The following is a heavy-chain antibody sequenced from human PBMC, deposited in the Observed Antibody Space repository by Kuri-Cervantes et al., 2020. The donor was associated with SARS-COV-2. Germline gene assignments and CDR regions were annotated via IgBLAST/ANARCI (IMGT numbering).Heavy chain of an antibody. CDR1: GFTFSSYA. V-gene: IGHV3-23*01. CDR3: ARDLDYDFWSGYYSAFDI. J-gene: IGHJ3*02. Sequence: GESLKISCAASGFTFSSYAMSWVRQAPGKGLEWVSAISGSGGSTYYADSVKGRFTISRDNAKNSLYLQMNSLRDEDTAVYYCARDLDYDFWSGYYSAFDIWGQGTMVTVSS. CDR2: ISGSGGST. D-gene: IGHD3-3*01.